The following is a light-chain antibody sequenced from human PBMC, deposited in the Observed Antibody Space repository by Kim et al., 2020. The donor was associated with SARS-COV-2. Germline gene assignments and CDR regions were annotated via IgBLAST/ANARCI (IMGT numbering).Light chain of an antibody. Sequence: SELTQDPAVSVALGQTVRITCQEDSLRSYYASWYQQKPRQAPVLVIYGKNNRPSGIPDRFSGSSPGNTAPLTITGPQAVDEADYYCNSRDSSGNFVVLG. V-gene: IGLV3-19*01. CDR3: NSRDSSGNFVV. CDR1: SLRSYY. J-gene: IGLJ2*01. CDR2: GKN.